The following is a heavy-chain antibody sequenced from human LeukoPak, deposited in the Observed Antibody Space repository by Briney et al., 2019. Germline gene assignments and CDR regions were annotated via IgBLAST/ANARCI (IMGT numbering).Heavy chain of an antibody. CDR1: GGTFSSYA. Sequence: ASVKVSCKASGGTFSSYAISWVRQAPGQGLEWMGRIIPIFGIANYAQKFQGRVTITADKSTSTAYMELSSLRSEDTAVYYCARAVVSDRDFWSGYEYLDYWGRGTLVTVSS. J-gene: IGHJ4*02. CDR3: ARAVVSDRDFWSGYEYLDY. CDR2: IIPIFGIA. D-gene: IGHD3-3*01. V-gene: IGHV1-69*04.